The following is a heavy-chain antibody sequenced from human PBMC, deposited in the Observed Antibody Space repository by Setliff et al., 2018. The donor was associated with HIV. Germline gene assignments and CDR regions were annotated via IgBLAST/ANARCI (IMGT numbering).Heavy chain of an antibody. CDR1: GDSFSTSSYF. V-gene: IGHV4-39*01. Sequence: SETLSLTCSVSGDSFSTSSYFWGWVRQSPGKGLEWIGNIYYTGFTYSSPSPKSRVIMSIGTSKSQFSLNLTSVTDSDTAVYYCTRQGRGDPGLATTRLDYWGQGKLVTVSS. CDR3: TRQGRGDPGLATTRLDY. CDR2: IYYTGFT. J-gene: IGHJ4*02. D-gene: IGHD1-1*01.